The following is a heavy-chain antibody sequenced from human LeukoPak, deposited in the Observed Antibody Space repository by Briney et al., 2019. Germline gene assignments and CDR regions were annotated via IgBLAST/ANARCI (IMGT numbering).Heavy chain of an antibody. CDR2: ISWNSASR. CDR1: GITFVGHA. D-gene: IGHD2-2*02. CDR3: AADMEAAISESFDI. Sequence: GGSLRLSCAASGITFVGHAMHWVRQAPGKGLEWVSGISWNSASRAYADSVKGRFTIYRDNAKNSLYLQMNSLRPEDTALYYCAADMEAAISESFDIWGQGTMVTVS. J-gene: IGHJ3*02. V-gene: IGHV3-9*01.